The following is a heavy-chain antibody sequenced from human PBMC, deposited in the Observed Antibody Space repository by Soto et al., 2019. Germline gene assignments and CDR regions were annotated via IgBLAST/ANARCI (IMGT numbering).Heavy chain of an antibody. Sequence: KASETLSLTCAVSGYSISSGYYWGWIRQPPGKGLEWIGSIYHSGSTYYNPSLKSRVTISVDTSKNQFSLKLSSVTAADTAVYYCAREGGTDAFDIWGQGTMVTVSS. CDR2: IYHSGST. J-gene: IGHJ3*02. V-gene: IGHV4-38-2*02. CDR3: AREGGTDAFDI. D-gene: IGHD2-15*01. CDR1: GYSISSGYY.